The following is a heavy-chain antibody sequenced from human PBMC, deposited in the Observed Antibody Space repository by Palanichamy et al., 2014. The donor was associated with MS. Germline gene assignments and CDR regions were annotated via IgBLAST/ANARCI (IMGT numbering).Heavy chain of an antibody. CDR3: VRTAVAPSGLQTTDH. CDR1: GFSLTTRGMC. CDR2: IDWDDDI. Sequence: QVTMNESGPALVKPTQTLTLTCAFSGFSLTTRGMCVTWIRQPPGKALEWLGRIDWDDDIFYSSSLETRLKLSKDTSKNLVVLTLTNVDSTDTATYYCVRTAVAPSGLQTTDHWGPGILVTVSS. V-gene: IGHV2-70*04. J-gene: IGHJ4*02. D-gene: IGHD3-3*01.